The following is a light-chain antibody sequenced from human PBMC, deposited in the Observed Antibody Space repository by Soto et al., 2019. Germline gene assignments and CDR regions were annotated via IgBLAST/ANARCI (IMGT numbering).Light chain of an antibody. CDR1: QSLLHSNGYNY. Sequence: DIVMTQSPLSLPVTPGEPASISCRSSQSLLHSNGYNYLDWYLQKPGQSPQLLIYLGSNRASGVPDRSSGSGSGTDCTLKISRVEAEDVGVYYCMQALQTPRTFGQGTKVEIK. V-gene: IGKV2-28*01. CDR3: MQALQTPRT. J-gene: IGKJ1*01. CDR2: LGS.